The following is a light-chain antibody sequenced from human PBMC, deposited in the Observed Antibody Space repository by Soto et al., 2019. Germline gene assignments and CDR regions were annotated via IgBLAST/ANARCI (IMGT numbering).Light chain of an antibody. CDR2: DAS. CDR3: QQYNNYPRT. J-gene: IGKJ1*01. V-gene: IGKV1-5*01. Sequence: DIPMTQSPSTLSASIGDRVTITCRASESIRTWLAWYQHKPGKAPKFLIYDASRLESGVPSRFSGSGSGTEFTLPISNLQPDAFATYFCQQYNNYPRTFGQGTKLEIK. CDR1: ESIRTW.